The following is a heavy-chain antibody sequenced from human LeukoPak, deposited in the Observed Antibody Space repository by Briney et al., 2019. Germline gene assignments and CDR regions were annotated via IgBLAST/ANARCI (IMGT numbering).Heavy chain of an antibody. J-gene: IGHJ4*02. CDR3: AKPVTVTTAAFDS. CDR1: GFTFNTYA. CDR2: ISSSGGTT. Sequence: GGSLRLSCAASGFTFNTYAMTWVRQAPGKGLEWVSTISSSGGTTYYADSVKGRFSISRDNSKNTLCLQMNSLRADDAAVHYCAKPVTVTTAAFDSWGQGTLVTVSS. V-gene: IGHV3-23*01. D-gene: IGHD4-17*01.